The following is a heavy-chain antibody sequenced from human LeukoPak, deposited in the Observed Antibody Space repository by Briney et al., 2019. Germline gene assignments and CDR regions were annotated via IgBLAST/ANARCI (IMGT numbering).Heavy chain of an antibody. CDR3: ARGKDGYNYYFDY. Sequence: SVKVSCKASGYTFTSYYMHWVRQAPGQGLEWMGGIIPIFGTANYAQKFQGRVTITADESTSTAYMELSSLRSEDTAVYYCARGKDGYNYYFDYWGQGTLVTVSS. D-gene: IGHD5-24*01. V-gene: IGHV1-69*13. CDR2: IIPIFGTA. J-gene: IGHJ4*02. CDR1: GYTFTSYY.